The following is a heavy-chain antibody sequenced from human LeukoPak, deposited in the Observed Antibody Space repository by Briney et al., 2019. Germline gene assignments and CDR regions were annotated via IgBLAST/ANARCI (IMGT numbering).Heavy chain of an antibody. CDR1: GGSLSSYN. Sequence: SETLSLTCTVSGGSLSSYNWSWIRQPLGKGLEWIGYIYYSGSTNYNPSLKSRVTISVDTSKNQFSLKLSSVTAADAAVYYCSRDKRYGSGSSAAFDIWGQGTMVTVSS. V-gene: IGHV4-59*01. J-gene: IGHJ3*02. CDR2: IYYSGST. CDR3: SRDKRYGSGSSAAFDI. D-gene: IGHD3-10*01.